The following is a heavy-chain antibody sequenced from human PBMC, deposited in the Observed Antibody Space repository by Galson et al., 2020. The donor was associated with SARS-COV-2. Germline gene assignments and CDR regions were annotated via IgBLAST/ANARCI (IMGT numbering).Heavy chain of an antibody. CDR2: ISSDGSII. V-gene: IGHV3-48*03. J-gene: IGHJ6*02. CDR1: GFTFRSFE. CDR3: ARSSHFGYYFGSDV. Sequence: GGSLRLSCAASGFTFRSFEMNWVRQAPGKGLEWLSYISSDGSIIYYADSVKGRFTISRDDANNFLYLQMDGLRGEDTAVYYCARSSHFGYYFGSDVWGQGTTVTVSS. D-gene: IGHD6-19*01.